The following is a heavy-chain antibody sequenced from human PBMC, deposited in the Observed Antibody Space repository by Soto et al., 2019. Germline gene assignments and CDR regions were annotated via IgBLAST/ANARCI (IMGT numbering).Heavy chain of an antibody. V-gene: IGHV3-33*01. CDR2: IWYDGRNT. CDR3: ARTAYYYDSSGYYFDC. J-gene: IGHJ4*02. CDR1: GFTFSSYG. D-gene: IGHD3-22*01. Sequence: QVQLVESGGGVVLPGRSLRLSCAASGFTFSSYGMHWVRQAPGKGLEWVAVIWYDGRNTYYADSVKGRFTISRDNSKNTLYLQMNSLRAEDTAVYYCARTAYYYDSSGYYFDCWGQGTLVTVSS.